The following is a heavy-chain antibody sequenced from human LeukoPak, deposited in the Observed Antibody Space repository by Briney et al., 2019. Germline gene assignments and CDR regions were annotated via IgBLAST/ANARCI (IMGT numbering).Heavy chain of an antibody. J-gene: IGHJ3*02. D-gene: IGHD6-19*01. CDR1: GYTVTSYD. V-gene: IGHV1-8*01. CDR3: ARGGSSGWYKSAFDI. CDR2: MNPNSGNT. Sequence: GASVKVSCKASGYTVTSYDINWVRQATGQGHEWMGWMNPNSGNTGYAQKFQGRVTMTRNTSISTAYMELSSLRSEDTAVYYCARGGSSGWYKSAFDIWGQGTMVTVSS.